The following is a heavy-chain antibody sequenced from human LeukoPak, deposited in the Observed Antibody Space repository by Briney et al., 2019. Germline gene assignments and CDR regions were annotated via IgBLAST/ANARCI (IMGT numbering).Heavy chain of an antibody. J-gene: IGHJ5*02. CDR2: ISDSGGST. CDR1: GFTFSNYD. V-gene: IGHV3-23*01. D-gene: IGHD6-19*01. Sequence: GWSLRLSCAASGFTFSNYDMSWLRQAPGKGLEWVSYISDSGGSTYYADSVKGRFTISRDNSKNTLYLQMTNLRAADTAVYYCAKDLSRAVAADWFDPWDQGSLVTVSS. CDR3: AKDLSRAVAADWFDP.